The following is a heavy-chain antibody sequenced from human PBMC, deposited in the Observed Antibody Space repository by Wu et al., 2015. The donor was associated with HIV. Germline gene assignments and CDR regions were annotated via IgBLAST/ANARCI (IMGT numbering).Heavy chain of an antibody. CDR3: ARYRNYYYESSGPHAGAFDM. CDR2: VIPIFGTA. CDR1: GGTFSSYA. V-gene: IGHV1-69*05. D-gene: IGHD3-22*01. J-gene: IGHJ3*02. Sequence: QVHLVQSGAEVKKPGSSVKVSCKASGGTFSSYAISWVRQAPGQGLEWMGGVIPIFGTANYAQKFQGRVTITTDEYTSTAYMELSSLRSEDTAVYYCARYRNYYYESSGPHAGAFDMWGQGTMVTVSS.